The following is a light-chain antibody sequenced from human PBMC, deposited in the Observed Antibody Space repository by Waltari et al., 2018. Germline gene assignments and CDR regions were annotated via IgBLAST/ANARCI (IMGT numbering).Light chain of an antibody. Sequence: EIVLTQSPGTLSLSPGERATLSCRASQTVRTTYLAWYQQKPGQAPTLVIHGASSRATGIPDRFSGSGSGTDFSLTISSLEPEDFALYYCQQYDISPLTFGGGTKVEIK. CDR1: QTVRTTY. CDR2: GAS. J-gene: IGKJ4*01. CDR3: QQYDISPLT. V-gene: IGKV3-20*01.